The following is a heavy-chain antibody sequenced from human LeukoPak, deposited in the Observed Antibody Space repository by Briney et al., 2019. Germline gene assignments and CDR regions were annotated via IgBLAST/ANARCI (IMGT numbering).Heavy chain of an antibody. CDR1: GFTFHDYA. CDR2: ISWRSSNI. Sequence: GRSLRLSCAASGFTFHDYAMHWVRHVPGKGLEWVSGISWRSSNIVYADSVKGRFTISRDNAKTSLYLQMNSLRPEDTALYYCAKDRVGVAGADTYFDYWGQGTLVTVSS. D-gene: IGHD6-13*01. V-gene: IGHV3-9*01. CDR3: AKDRVGVAGADTYFDY. J-gene: IGHJ4*02.